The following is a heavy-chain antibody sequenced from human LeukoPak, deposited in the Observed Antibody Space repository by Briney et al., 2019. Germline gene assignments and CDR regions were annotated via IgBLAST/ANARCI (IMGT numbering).Heavy chain of an antibody. CDR2: IYYIGTT. J-gene: IGHJ4*02. D-gene: IGHD6-19*01. CDR3: ARLLEGAWYYFDY. V-gene: IGHV4-59*08. CDR1: GGSISHYH. Sequence: SETLSLTCTVSGGSISHYHWSWIRQPPGKGLEWIGNIYYIGTTNYNPSLKSRVTMSVDTSNNQFSLKLSSVTAADTAVYFCARLLEGAWYYFDYWGQGTRVTVSS.